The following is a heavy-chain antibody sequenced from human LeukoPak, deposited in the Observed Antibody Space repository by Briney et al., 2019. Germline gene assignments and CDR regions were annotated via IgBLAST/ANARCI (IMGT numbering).Heavy chain of an antibody. Sequence: ASVKVSCKASGYTFISYDINWVRQATGQGLEWMGWMNPNSGNTGYAQKFQGRVTMTRNTSISTAYMELSSLRSEDTAVYYCARYSSFIAAAGSDYWGQGILVTVSS. D-gene: IGHD6-13*01. CDR1: GYTFISYD. J-gene: IGHJ4*02. V-gene: IGHV1-8*01. CDR2: MNPNSGNT. CDR3: ARYSSFIAAAGSDY.